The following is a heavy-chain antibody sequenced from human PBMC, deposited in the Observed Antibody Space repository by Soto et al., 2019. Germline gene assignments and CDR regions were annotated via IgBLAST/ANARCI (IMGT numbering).Heavy chain of an antibody. CDR1: GGSISSGGYY. Sequence: PSETLSLTCTVSGGSISSGGYYWSWIRQHPGKGPEWIGYIYYSGSTYYNPSLKSRVTISVDTSKNQFSLKLSSVTAADTAVYYCARDLYDYTDNWFDPWGQGTLVTVSS. CDR2: IYYSGST. J-gene: IGHJ5*02. V-gene: IGHV4-31*03. CDR3: ARDLYDYTDNWFDP. D-gene: IGHD4-4*01.